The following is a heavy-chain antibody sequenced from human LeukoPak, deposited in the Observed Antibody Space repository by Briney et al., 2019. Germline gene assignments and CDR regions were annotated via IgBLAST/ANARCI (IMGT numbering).Heavy chain of an antibody. CDR3: VRGSPNANWYFDL. V-gene: IGHV5-51*01. Sequence: GESLTISCKGSGYSFSSYWIGWVRQMPGKSLEWMGIIYPADSDTRYSPSFQGQVTISADKSISTAYLQWSSLKASDTAMYYCVRGSPNANWYFDLWGRGTLVTVSS. J-gene: IGHJ2*01. CDR1: GYSFSSYW. CDR2: IYPADSDT. D-gene: IGHD3-10*01.